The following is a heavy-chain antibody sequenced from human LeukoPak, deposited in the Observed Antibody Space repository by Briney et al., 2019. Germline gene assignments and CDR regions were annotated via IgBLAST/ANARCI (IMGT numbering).Heavy chain of an antibody. CDR3: ATIPSRAFDI. CDR1: GFPFSSDA. Sequence: GGSVRLSCAASGFPFSSDAMSWVRPAPGKGLEWVSAISGSGGSTYYADSVKGRFTISRDNSKNTLYLQMNSLRAEDTAVYYCATIPSRAFDIWGQGTMVTVSS. V-gene: IGHV3-23*01. D-gene: IGHD2-2*01. CDR2: ISGSGGST. J-gene: IGHJ3*02.